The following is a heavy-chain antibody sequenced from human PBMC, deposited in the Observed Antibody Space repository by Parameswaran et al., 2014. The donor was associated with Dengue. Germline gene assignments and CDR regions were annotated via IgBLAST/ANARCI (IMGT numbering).Heavy chain of an antibody. D-gene: IGHD4-23*01. CDR2: ISAYNGNT. CDR3: ARVEDYGGNSDWTSVLDY. V-gene: IGHV1-18*01. J-gene: IGHJ4*02. Sequence: SWVRQAPGQGLEWMGWISAYNGNTNYAQKPQGRVTMTTDTSTSTAYMELRSLRSDDTAVYYCARVEDYGGNSDWTSVLDYWGQGTLVTVSS.